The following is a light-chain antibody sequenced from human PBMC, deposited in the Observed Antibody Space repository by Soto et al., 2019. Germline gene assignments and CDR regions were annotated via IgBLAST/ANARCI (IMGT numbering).Light chain of an antibody. CDR3: LQVFNFPRA. V-gene: IGKV1-6*02. J-gene: IGKJ1*01. Sequence: AIQMTQSPSSLAGSVGDRLTITCRASQDIGNDLGWYQQKPGKAPKLLIYAASSLQSGVSSRFSGSGSGTEVTRTISSLQPEDFATYYCLQVFNFPRAFGQGTKVDIK. CDR2: AAS. CDR1: QDIGND.